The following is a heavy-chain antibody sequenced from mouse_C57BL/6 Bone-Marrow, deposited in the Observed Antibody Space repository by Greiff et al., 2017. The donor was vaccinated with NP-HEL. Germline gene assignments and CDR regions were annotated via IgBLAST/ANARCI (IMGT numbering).Heavy chain of an antibody. J-gene: IGHJ2*01. V-gene: IGHV1-81*01. CDR1: GYTFTSYG. D-gene: IGHD1-1*01. Sequence: VQLQQSGAELARPGASVKLSCTASGYTFTSYGISWVKQRTGQGLEWIGEIYPRSGNTYYNEKFKGKATLTADKSSSTAYMELRSLTSEDSAVYFCARLDYYGSSFGDWGQGTTLSVAS. CDR2: IYPRSGNT. CDR3: ARLDYYGSSFGD.